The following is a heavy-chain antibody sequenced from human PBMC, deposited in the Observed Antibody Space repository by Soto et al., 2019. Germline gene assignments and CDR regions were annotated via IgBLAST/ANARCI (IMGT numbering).Heavy chain of an antibody. V-gene: IGHV4-59*01. Sequence: QVQLQESGPGLVKPSETLSLTCTVSGGSISSYYWSWIRQPPGKGLEWIGYIHYSGSTTCYNPSLKSRVTISVDASKNQFSLKLTYVTAADTCVYYCGGAVYCSSTSCYGPFDYWGQGTLVTVSS. CDR1: GGSISSYY. CDR2: IHYSGST. J-gene: IGHJ4*02. CDR3: GGAVYCSSTSCYGPFDY. D-gene: IGHD2-2*01.